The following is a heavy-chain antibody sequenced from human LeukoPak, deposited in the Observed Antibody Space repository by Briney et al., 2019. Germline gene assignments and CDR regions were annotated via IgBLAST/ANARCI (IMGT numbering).Heavy chain of an antibody. Sequence: GGSLTLSCAASGFIFTEYGMYWVRQAPGKGLEWVAFVRKDATEKKYADSVEGRFTISRDDSENTVYLTMNNLRVDDTAVYYCAKRSGPNSGPFDSWGQGTPVIVSS. CDR2: VRKDATEK. J-gene: IGHJ4*02. V-gene: IGHV3-30*02. CDR3: AKRSGPNSGPFDS. CDR1: GFIFTEYG. D-gene: IGHD1-1*01.